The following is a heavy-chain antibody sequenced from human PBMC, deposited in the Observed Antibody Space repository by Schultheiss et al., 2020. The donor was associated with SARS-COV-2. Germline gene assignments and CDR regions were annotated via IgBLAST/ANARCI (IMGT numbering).Heavy chain of an antibody. V-gene: IGHV3-48*03. CDR3: ARDQGSSFPPYYFDY. Sequence: GGSLRLSCAASGFTFTNYEMNWVRQAPGKGLEWVSYISSSGSTIYYADSVKGRFTISRDNAKNSLYLQMNSLRAEDTAVYYCARDQGSSFPPYYFDYWGQGTLVTVSS. CDR2: ISSSGSTI. D-gene: IGHD6-6*01. CDR1: GFTFTNYE. J-gene: IGHJ4*02.